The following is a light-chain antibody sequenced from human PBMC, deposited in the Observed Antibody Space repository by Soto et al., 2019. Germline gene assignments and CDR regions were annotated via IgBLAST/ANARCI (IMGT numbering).Light chain of an antibody. CDR2: EVS. CDR1: SSDVGGYNY. V-gene: IGLV2-14*01. CDR3: SSYAGSSNV. J-gene: IGLJ1*01. Sequence: QSVLTQPASVSGSPGQSITISCTGTSSDVGGYNYVSWYQQLPGKAPKLMIYEVSNRPSGVSNRFSGSKSGNTASLTVSGLQAEDEADYYCSSYAGSSNVFGTGTKVTV.